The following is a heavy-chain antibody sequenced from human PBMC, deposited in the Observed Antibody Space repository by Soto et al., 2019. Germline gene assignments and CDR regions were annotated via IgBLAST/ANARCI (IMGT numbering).Heavy chain of an antibody. Sequence: QVQLVQSGAEVKKRGSSVKVSCKASGGTFSSYTISWVRQAPGQGLEWMGRIIPILGIANYAQKFQGRVTITADKSTTTAYMELSSLKSEDTAVYYCARQGIAADGTNIPFAPWSQGTLVTVSS. J-gene: IGHJ5*02. V-gene: IGHV1-69*02. CDR1: GGTFSSYT. D-gene: IGHD6-13*01. CDR3: ARQGIAADGTNIPFAP. CDR2: IIPILGIA.